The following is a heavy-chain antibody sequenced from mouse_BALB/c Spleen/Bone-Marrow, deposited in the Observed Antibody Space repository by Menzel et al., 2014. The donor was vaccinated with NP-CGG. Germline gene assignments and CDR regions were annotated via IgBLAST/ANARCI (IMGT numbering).Heavy chain of an antibody. V-gene: IGHV2-9*02. J-gene: IGHJ2*01. CDR2: IWAGGST. D-gene: IGHD2-14*01. CDR1: GFSLTSYG. CDR3: ARVIRYESYFDY. Sequence: VQLQQSGPGLVAPSQSLSITCTVSGFSLTSYGVHWVRRPPGKGLEWLVVIWAGGSTNYNSALMSRLSISKDNSKSQVFLKMNSLQTDDTAMYYCARVIRYESYFDYWGQGTTLTVSS.